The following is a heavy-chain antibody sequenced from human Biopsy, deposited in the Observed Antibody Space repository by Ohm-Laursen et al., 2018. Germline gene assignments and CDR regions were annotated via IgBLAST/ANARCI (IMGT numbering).Heavy chain of an antibody. CDR3: ARATVETASFDF. CDR1: GGSISSDY. V-gene: IGHV4-31*01. J-gene: IGHJ4*02. D-gene: IGHD5-18*01. Sequence: TLSLTCTVSGGSISSDYWSWIRQHPGKGLEWIGYIYHSGTTYYNPSLESQVTISIDTSKNQFSLKVTSVTAADTAVYYCARATVETASFDFWGQGTLVTVSS. CDR2: IYHSGTT.